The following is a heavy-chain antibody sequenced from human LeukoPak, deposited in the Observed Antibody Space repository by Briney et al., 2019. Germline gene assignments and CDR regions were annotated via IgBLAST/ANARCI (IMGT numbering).Heavy chain of an antibody. CDR3: VKTGSGWYGDY. V-gene: IGHV3-30*02. D-gene: IGHD6-13*01. CDR2: IRYDGINK. CDR1: GFSFSAYA. Sequence: GGSLRLSCAASGFSFSAYAMYWVRRAPGKGPEWVALIRYDGINKYYGDSVKGRFTISRDNSKNMLYLKMNSLRAEGTAVYYCVKTGSGWYGDYWGQGARVTVSS. J-gene: IGHJ4*02.